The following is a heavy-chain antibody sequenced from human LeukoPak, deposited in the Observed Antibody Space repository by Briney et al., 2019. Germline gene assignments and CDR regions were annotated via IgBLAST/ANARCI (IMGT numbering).Heavy chain of an antibody. J-gene: IGHJ4*02. Sequence: ASVKVSCKASGYTFTGYYMHWVRQAPGQGLEWMGWINPNSGGTNHAQKFQGRVTMTRDTSISTAYMELSRLRSDDTAVYYCARDLNILGSYYLDYWGQGTLVTVSS. D-gene: IGHD1-26*01. V-gene: IGHV1-2*02. CDR1: GYTFTGYY. CDR2: INPNSGGT. CDR3: ARDLNILGSYYLDY.